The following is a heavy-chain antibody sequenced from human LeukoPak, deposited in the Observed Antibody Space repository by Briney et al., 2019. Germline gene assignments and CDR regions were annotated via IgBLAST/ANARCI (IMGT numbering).Heavy chain of an antibody. Sequence: GGSLRLSCAASGFTFSSYATSWVRQAPGKGLEWVSAISASGGSTYYADSVKGRFTISRDNSKNTLYLQMNSLRAEDTAVYYCAKDLFTMVRGVIIDRDYWGQGTLVTVSS. CDR1: GFTFSSYA. D-gene: IGHD3-10*01. CDR2: ISASGGST. V-gene: IGHV3-23*01. J-gene: IGHJ4*02. CDR3: AKDLFTMVRGVIIDRDY.